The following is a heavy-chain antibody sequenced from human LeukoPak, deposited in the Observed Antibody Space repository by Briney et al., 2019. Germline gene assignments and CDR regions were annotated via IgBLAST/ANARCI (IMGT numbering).Heavy chain of an antibody. V-gene: IGHV3-7*01. CDR1: GFIFSDYW. Sequence: PGGSLRLSCVASGFIFSDYWMSWVRQAPGKGLEWVANIKQDGSEKYYVDSVKGRFTISRDNAKNSLYLQMNSLRAEDTAVYYCARAIFGVVIDYWGQGALVTVSS. CDR3: ARAIFGVVIDY. J-gene: IGHJ4*02. D-gene: IGHD3-3*01. CDR2: IKQDGSEK.